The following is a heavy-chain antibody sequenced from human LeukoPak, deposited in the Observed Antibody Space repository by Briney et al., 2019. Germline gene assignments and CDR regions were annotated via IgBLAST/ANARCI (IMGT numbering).Heavy chain of an antibody. D-gene: IGHD2-15*01. CDR3: ARDPGGSFFDI. Sequence: SETLSLTCTVSGGSINSYYWSWIRQPPGKGLEWIGYIYYSGSTNYNPSLKSRVTISVDTSKNQFSLKLTSVTAADTAVYYCARDPGGSFFDIWGQGTMVTVSS. CDR1: GGSINSYY. J-gene: IGHJ3*02. CDR2: IYYSGST. V-gene: IGHV4-59*01.